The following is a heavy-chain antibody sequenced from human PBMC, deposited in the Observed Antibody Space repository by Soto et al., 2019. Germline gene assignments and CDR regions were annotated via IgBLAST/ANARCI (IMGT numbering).Heavy chain of an antibody. CDR3: AIASCSGGNCYPGK. Sequence: GGSLRLSCAASGFTFTTYAMSWVRQASGKGLEWVSAIIGSGGSTYYADSVKGRFTISRDNSKNTLYLQMNSLRADDTAVYYCAIASCSGGNCYPGKWGQGTLVTVSS. CDR1: GFTFTTYA. V-gene: IGHV3-23*01. CDR2: IIGSGGST. D-gene: IGHD2-15*01. J-gene: IGHJ4*02.